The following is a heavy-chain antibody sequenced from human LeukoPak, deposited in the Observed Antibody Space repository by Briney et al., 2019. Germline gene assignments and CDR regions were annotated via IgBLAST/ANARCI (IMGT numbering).Heavy chain of an antibody. J-gene: IGHJ4*02. CDR3: ARLSSGTSYGTIYFNN. CDR2: IYPGDSDT. V-gene: IGHV5-51*01. CDR1: GYSFTTSW. Sequence: GEALMISSQGVGYSFTTSWISWVRQLPGKGLEWMGIIYPGDSDTRYSTSFQGKVTIFVDKSVTTAYLQWSSLKALDTAMFYCARLSSGTSYGTIYFNNWGKGTLVTV. D-gene: IGHD2-2*01.